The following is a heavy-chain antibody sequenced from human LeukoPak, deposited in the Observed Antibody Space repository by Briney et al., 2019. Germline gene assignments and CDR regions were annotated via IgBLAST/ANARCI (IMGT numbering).Heavy chain of an antibody. CDR1: GFTFSSYW. D-gene: IGHD3-16*02. CDR2: INSDGSST. Sequence: GGSLRLSCAAYGFTFSSYWMHWVRQAPGKGLVWVSRINSDGSSTSYADSVKGRFTISRDNAKNTLYLQMNSLRAEDTAVYYCARLDYVWGSYRHPYFDYWGQGTLVTVSS. V-gene: IGHV3-74*01. CDR3: ARLDYVWGSYRHPYFDY. J-gene: IGHJ4*02.